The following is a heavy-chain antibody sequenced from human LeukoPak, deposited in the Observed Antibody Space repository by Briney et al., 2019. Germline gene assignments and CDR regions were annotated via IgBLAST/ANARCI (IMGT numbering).Heavy chain of an antibody. D-gene: IGHD6-19*01. CDR3: AREWSSGWYYFDY. V-gene: IGHV1-2*02. Sequence: ASAKVSCKASGYTFTGYYMHWVRQAPGQGLEWMGWINPNSGGTNYAQKFQGRVTMTRDASISTAYMELSRLRSDDTAVYYCAREWSSGWYYFDYWGQGTLVTVSS. CDR2: INPNSGGT. CDR1: GYTFTGYY. J-gene: IGHJ4*02.